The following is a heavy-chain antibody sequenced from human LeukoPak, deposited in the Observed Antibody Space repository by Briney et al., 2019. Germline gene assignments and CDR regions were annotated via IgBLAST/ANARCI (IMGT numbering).Heavy chain of an antibody. J-gene: IGHJ5*02. CDR3: ARGVYYDTSDNWFDP. D-gene: IGHD3-22*01. CDR2: IYHSGRT. Sequence: SETLSLTCTVSGYSISSGYYWGWIRQPPGKGLEWIGSIYHSGRTYYNPSLKSRVTISVDTSKNQFSLKLSSVTAADTAVYYCARGVYYDTSDNWFDPWGQGTLVTVSS. V-gene: IGHV4-38-2*02. CDR1: GYSISSGYY.